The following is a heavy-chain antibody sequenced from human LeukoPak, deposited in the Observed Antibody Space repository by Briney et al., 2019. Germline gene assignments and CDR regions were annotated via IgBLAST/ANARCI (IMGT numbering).Heavy chain of an antibody. J-gene: IGHJ6*02. CDR2: TYYRSKWYN. CDR1: GDSVSSNSAA. CDR3: ARDHDSSSWFPGLYGMDV. Sequence: SQTLSLTCAISGDSVSSNSAAWNWIRQSPSRGLEWLGRTYYRSKWYNDYAVSVKSRITINPDTSKNQFSLQLNSVTPEDTAVYYCARDHDSSSWFPGLYGMDVWGQGTTATVSS. D-gene: IGHD6-13*01. V-gene: IGHV6-1*01.